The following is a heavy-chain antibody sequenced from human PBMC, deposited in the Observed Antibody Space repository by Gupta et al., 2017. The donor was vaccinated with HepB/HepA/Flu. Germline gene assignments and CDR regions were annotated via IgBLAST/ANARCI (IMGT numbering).Heavy chain of an antibody. J-gene: IGHJ3*02. D-gene: IGHD5-12*01. CDR2: IGGDANGT. Sequence: QLVASVVGVVQPGGSLRHSCPPCELTFDAYALHWARLAPGKGMEWVSVIGGDANGTDYADSVEGRFTISRDNNKNALYLQMNSLTTDDAALYYCAKDMSILAANRRAALDIRGPGTLV. V-gene: IGHV3-43*02. CDR3: AKDMSILAANRRAALDI. CDR1: ELTFDAYA.